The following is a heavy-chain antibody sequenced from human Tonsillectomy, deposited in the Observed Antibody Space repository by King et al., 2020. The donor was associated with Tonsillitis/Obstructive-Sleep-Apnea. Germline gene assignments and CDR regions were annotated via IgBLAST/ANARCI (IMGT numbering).Heavy chain of an antibody. J-gene: IGHJ4*02. CDR3: AKSSISGITGTAGYFDY. Sequence: QLVQSGGGLVQPGGSLRLSCAASGFTFSSYAMSWVRQAPGKGLEWVSAISGSGGSTYYADSVKGRFTISRDNSKNTLYLQMNSLRAEDTAVYYCAKSSISGITGTAGYFDYWGQGTLVTVSS. CDR2: ISGSGGST. D-gene: IGHD1-20*01. V-gene: IGHV3-23*04. CDR1: GFTFSSYA.